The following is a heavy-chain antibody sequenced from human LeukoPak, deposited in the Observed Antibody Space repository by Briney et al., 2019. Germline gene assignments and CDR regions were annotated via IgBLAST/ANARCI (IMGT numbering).Heavy chain of an antibody. Sequence: GGSLRLSCSASGFTFSRYSMNWVRQAPGKGLEWVSYISSSTTYIYYADSVKGRFTISRDNAKNSLYLQMNSLRAGDTSVYYCARDRGYCSGGSCYSNAFDIWGQGTMVTVSS. CDR2: ISSSTTYI. V-gene: IGHV3-21*01. J-gene: IGHJ3*02. D-gene: IGHD2-15*01. CDR1: GFTFSRYS. CDR3: ARDRGYCSGGSCYSNAFDI.